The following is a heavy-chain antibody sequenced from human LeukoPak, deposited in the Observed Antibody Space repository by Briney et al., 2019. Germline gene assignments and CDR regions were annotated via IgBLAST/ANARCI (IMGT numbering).Heavy chain of an antibody. D-gene: IGHD1-26*01. CDR1: GFTVSSNY. CDR3: ARDALKNSGSYGY. J-gene: IGHJ4*02. CDR2: IYSGGST. V-gene: IGHV3-53*01. Sequence: PGGSLRLSCAASGFTVSSNYMTWVRQAPGKGLEWVSVIYSGGSTYYADSVKGRFTISRDNSKNTLYLQMNSLRAEDTAVYYCARDALKNSGSYGYWGQGTLVTVSS.